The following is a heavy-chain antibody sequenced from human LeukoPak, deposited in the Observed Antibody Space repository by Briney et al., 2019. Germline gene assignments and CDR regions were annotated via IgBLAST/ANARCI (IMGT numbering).Heavy chain of an antibody. CDR1: GFTFSFYG. V-gene: IGHV3-33*01. Sequence: GGSLRLSCATSGFTFSFYGMHWVRQAPGKGLEWVAVIWYDGNNEYYADSVKGRFTISRDNSKNTLYLQMNSLRAEGTAVYYCARDNNDYYGMDVWGQGTTVTVSS. CDR2: IWYDGNNE. D-gene: IGHD2-8*01. CDR3: ARDNNDYYGMDV. J-gene: IGHJ6*02.